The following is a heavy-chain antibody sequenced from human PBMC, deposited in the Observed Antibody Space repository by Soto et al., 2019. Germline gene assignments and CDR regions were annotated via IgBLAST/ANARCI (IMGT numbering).Heavy chain of an antibody. Sequence: EVQVLESGGGLVQPGGSLRLSCAASGFTFRPYAMTWVRQAPGKGLEWVSALSGTSGTTYFADSVKGRFTISRDNSRNTVYLQMSSRRDEDTALYYCAKGSKFTIFSPNDYWGQGNLVTVSS. CDR3: AKGSKFTIFSPNDY. CDR2: LSGTSGTT. D-gene: IGHD3-3*01. V-gene: IGHV3-23*01. CDR1: GFTFRPYA. J-gene: IGHJ4*02.